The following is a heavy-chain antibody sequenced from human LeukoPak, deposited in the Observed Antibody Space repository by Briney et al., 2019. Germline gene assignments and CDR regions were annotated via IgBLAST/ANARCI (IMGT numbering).Heavy chain of an antibody. CDR1: GFTFSNYN. Sequence: GGSLRLSCTASGFTFSNYNMNWVRRAPGKGLEWVSYISYSSSTRYYADSVKGRFTVSRDNAKNSLYLQINSPRDEDMAVYYCARVGSEWLVNDYWGQGALVTVSS. J-gene: IGHJ4*02. D-gene: IGHD6-19*01. V-gene: IGHV3-48*02. CDR3: ARVGSEWLVNDY. CDR2: ISYSSSTR.